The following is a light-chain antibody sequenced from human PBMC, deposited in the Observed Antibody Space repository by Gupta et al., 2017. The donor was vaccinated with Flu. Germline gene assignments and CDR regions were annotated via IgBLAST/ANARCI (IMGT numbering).Light chain of an antibody. CDR1: SSDIGAGHD. J-gene: IGLJ1*01. CDR2: GNS. V-gene: IGLV1-40*01. Sequence: QSVLTQPPSVSVAPAQRVIISCTGSSSDIGAGHDVHWYQHLPGAAPKLLIYGNSNRPSGVPDRFSVSKSGPSASLAITGLQAEDEADYYCQSYDIGRNGPYVFGTGTKVTVL. CDR3: QSYDIGRNGPYV.